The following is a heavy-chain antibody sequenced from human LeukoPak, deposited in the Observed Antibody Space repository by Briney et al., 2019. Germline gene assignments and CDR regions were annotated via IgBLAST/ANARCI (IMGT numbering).Heavy chain of an antibody. CDR2: ISYDGNTI. V-gene: IGHV3-30-3*01. CDR3: ARSGGLQKLDY. Sequence: GGSLRLSCAASGFTFSNYALHWVRQAPGKGLEWVAFISYDGNTIHYADSVKVRFIISRDTSKNTLYLQMNSLRAEDPAVYYCARSGGLQKLDYWGQGTLVTVSS. CDR1: GFTFSNYA. J-gene: IGHJ4*02. D-gene: IGHD4-11*01.